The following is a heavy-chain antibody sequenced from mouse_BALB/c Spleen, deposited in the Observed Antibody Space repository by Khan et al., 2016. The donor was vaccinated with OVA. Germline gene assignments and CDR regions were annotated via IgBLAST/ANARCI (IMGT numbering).Heavy chain of an antibody. CDR3: AGSIKAN. CDR1: GYSITSDYA. Sequence: VQLKESGPGLVKPSQSLSLTCTVTGYSITSDYAWNWIRQFPGNKLEWMGYISYSGSTSYNPSLKSRISITRDTSKNQFFLQLNSVTTEDTATYYCAGSIKANWGQGTTLTVSS. D-gene: IGHD1-3*01. J-gene: IGHJ2*01. CDR2: ISYSGST. V-gene: IGHV3-2*02.